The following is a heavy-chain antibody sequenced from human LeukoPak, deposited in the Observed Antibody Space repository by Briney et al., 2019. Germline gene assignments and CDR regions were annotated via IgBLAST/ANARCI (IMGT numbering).Heavy chain of an antibody. D-gene: IGHD1-26*01. CDR2: IYYSGST. V-gene: IGHV4-59*01. Sequence: SGTLSLTCTVSGGSISSYYWSWIRQPPGKGLEWIGYIYYSGSTNYNPSLKSRVTISVDTSKNQFSLKLSSVTAADTAVYYCARRPGTDRSFDYWGQGTLVTVSS. CDR1: GGSISSYY. CDR3: ARRPGTDRSFDY. J-gene: IGHJ4*02.